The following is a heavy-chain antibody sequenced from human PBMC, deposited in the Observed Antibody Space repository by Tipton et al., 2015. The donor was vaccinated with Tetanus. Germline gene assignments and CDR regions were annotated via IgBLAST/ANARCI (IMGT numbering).Heavy chain of an antibody. J-gene: IGHJ4*02. Sequence: TLSLTCSVSGSSISRSSHYWTWIRQPPGKGLEWIGYVFHSGSTKYNPSLKSRVTISVDTSKNQFSLKLSSVTAADTAVYYCARLREIVSRSGWAFDYWGQGILVTVSS. CDR1: GSSISRSSHY. D-gene: IGHD5/OR15-5a*01. CDR3: ARLREIVSRSGWAFDY. CDR2: VFHSGST. V-gene: IGHV4-61*01.